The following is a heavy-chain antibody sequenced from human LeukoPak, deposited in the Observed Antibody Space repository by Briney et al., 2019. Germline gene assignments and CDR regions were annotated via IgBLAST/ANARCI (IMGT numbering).Heavy chain of an antibody. CDR1: GFTFSSYA. D-gene: IGHD1-26*01. Sequence: GGPLRLSCAASGFTFSSYAMSWVRQAPGKGLEWVSAISGSGGSTYYADSVKGRFTISRDNSKNTLYLQMNSLRAEDTAVYYCAKDRSGSYYGAYFDYWGQGTLVTVSS. V-gene: IGHV3-23*01. CDR3: AKDRSGSYYGAYFDY. J-gene: IGHJ4*02. CDR2: ISGSGGST.